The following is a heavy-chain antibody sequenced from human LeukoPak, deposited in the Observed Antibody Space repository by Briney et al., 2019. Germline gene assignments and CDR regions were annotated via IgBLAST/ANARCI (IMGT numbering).Heavy chain of an antibody. V-gene: IGHV1-2*02. Sequence: ASVKVSCKASGYTFTGYYMHWVRQAPGQGLEWMGWINPNSGGTNYAQKFHGRVTITRDTSISTAYMELSRLRSDDTAVYYCARDLNNWNDVLDYWGQGTLVTVSS. CDR2: INPNSGGT. CDR1: GYTFTGYY. J-gene: IGHJ4*02. D-gene: IGHD1-1*01. CDR3: ARDLNNWNDVLDY.